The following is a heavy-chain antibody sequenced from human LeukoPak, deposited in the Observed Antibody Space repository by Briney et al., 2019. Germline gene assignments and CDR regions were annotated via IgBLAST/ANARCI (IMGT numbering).Heavy chain of an antibody. CDR1: GFTFSSYA. D-gene: IGHD6-6*01. CDR2: ISYDGSNK. CDR3: ARDESSSAPQYFQH. J-gene: IGHJ1*01. Sequence: GRSLRLSCAASGFTFSSYAMHWVRQAPGKGLEWVAVISYDGSNKYYADSVKGRFTISRDNSKNTLYLQMNSLRAEDTAVYYCARDESSSAPQYFQHWGQGTLVTVSS. V-gene: IGHV3-30-3*01.